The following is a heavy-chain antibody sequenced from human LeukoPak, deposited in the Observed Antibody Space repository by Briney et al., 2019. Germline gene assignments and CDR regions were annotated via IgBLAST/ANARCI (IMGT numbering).Heavy chain of an antibody. CDR1: NDSISSGDYY. J-gene: IGHJ4*02. V-gene: IGHV4-30-4*01. CDR2: IYHSGST. Sequence: PSETLSLTCTVSNDSISSGDYYWNWIRQPPGKGLEWIGYIYHSGSTYYNPSLKSRVTISVDRSKNQFSLKLSSVTAADTAVYYCASCSGWYFDYWGQGTLVTVSS. CDR3: ASCSGWYFDY. D-gene: IGHD6-19*01.